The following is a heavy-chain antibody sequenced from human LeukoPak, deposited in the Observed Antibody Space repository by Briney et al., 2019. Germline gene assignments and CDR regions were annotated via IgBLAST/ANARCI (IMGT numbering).Heavy chain of an antibody. J-gene: IGHJ4*02. Sequence: SETLSLTCTVSGGSISSSSYYWGWIRQPPGKGLEWIGSIYYCGSTYYNPSLKSRVTISVDTSKNQFSLKLSSVTAADTAVYYCARHGVLEYPPTGWGQGTLVTVSS. CDR1: GGSISSSSYY. V-gene: IGHV4-39*01. CDR3: ARHGVLEYPPTG. CDR2: IYYCGST. D-gene: IGHD1-1*01.